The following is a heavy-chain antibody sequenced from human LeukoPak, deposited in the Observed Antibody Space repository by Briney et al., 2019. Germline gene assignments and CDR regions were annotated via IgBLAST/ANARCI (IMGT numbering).Heavy chain of an antibody. CDR1: GFTLNSYW. D-gene: IGHD3-10*01. Sequence: PGGSLRLSCTASGFTLNSYWMSWVRQAPGKGLEWVANIKQDGSEKYYVDSVKGRFTISRDNAKNSLYLQMNSLRAEDTAVYYCARDRPRFGELSYYWGQGTLVSVSS. CDR2: IKQDGSEK. CDR3: ARDRPRFGELSYY. J-gene: IGHJ4*02. V-gene: IGHV3-7*01.